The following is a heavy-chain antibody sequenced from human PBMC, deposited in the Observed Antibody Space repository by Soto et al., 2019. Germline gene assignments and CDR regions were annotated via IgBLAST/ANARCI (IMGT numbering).Heavy chain of an antibody. J-gene: IGHJ3*02. Sequence: GGSLRLSCAASGFTFDDYGMSWVRQGPGKGLEWVSGISWSGGNTGYADSVMGRFTISRDNARNSLYLQMKSLRAEDTAFFDCARAQTRGHRHCSSNSCINFFFLDVFDIWGQGTMVTVSS. V-gene: IGHV3-20*01. CDR2: ISWSGGNT. D-gene: IGHD2-2*01. CDR1: GFTFDDYG. CDR3: ARAQTRGHRHCSSNSCINFFFLDVFDI.